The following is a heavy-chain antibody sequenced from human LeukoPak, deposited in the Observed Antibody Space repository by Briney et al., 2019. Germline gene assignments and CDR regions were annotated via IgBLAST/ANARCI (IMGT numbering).Heavy chain of an antibody. J-gene: IGHJ4*02. CDR1: GYTFTGYY. CDR3: ARDERFCNGDNHYPDLGY. CDR2: INPSTGDT. V-gene: IGHV1-2*02. Sequence: ASVKVSCKASGYTFTGYYLFWVRQAPGQGLGWMGWINPSTGDTRYGQKFQGRVTLTRDTSIRTTYMELSSLRSDDTAVYYCARDERFCNGDNHYPDLGYWGQGTLVTVSS. D-gene: IGHD2-15*01.